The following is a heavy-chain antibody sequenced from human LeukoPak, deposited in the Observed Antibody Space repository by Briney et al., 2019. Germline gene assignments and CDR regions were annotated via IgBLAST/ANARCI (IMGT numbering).Heavy chain of an antibody. V-gene: IGHV3-23*01. CDR3: AKEPASGSCFDY. CDR1: GYTFNSYA. D-gene: IGHD3-10*01. J-gene: IGHJ4*02. Sequence: GGSLRLSCTASGYTFNSYAMSWVRQAPGKGLEWVSGISGSGTSTYYADSVKGRFTISRDNSKNTLYLQLNSLRAEDTALYYCAKEPASGSCFDYWGQGTLVTVSS. CDR2: ISGSGTST.